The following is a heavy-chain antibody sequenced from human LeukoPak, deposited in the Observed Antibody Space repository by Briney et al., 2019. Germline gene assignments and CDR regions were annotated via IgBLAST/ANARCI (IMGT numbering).Heavy chain of an antibody. Sequence: SETLSLTCTVSGGSVSDYYWSWIRQSPGKGLEWIGYIYYTGSSSYNPSLRSRVTISADTSKNQFSLKLSSVTAADAAVYYCASRKLGNDYWGQGTLVTVSS. CDR3: ASRKLGNDY. CDR1: GGSVSDYY. D-gene: IGHD7-27*01. J-gene: IGHJ4*01. V-gene: IGHV4-59*02. CDR2: IYYTGSS.